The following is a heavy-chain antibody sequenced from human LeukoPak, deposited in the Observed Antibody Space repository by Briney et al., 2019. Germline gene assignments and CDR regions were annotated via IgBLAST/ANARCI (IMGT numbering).Heavy chain of an antibody. CDR1: GFTVSSNY. D-gene: IGHD5-18*01. Sequence: GGSLRLSCAASGFTVSSNYMSWVRQAPGKGLEWVSVIYSGGSTYYADSVKGRFTISRDNSKNTLYLQMNSLRAEDTAVYYCAREKGKLWSNYYYYYYMDVWGQGTTVTVSS. CDR3: AREKGKLWSNYYYYYYMDV. CDR2: IYSGGST. J-gene: IGHJ6*03. V-gene: IGHV3-53*01.